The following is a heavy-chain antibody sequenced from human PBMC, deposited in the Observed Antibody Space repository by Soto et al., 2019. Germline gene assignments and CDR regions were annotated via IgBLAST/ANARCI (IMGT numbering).Heavy chain of an antibody. Sequence: QVQLVQSGSEVKKPGSSVKVSCKASGGTFSSYAISWVRQVPGQGLEWMGGIMPIFGTPDYAQKFQGRVTITADESTSIAHMELSSLRSEDTCVYYCARDKDRPQLGGNYYYIMDVWGQGTTVTVSS. V-gene: IGHV1-69*12. CDR3: ARDKDRPQLGGNYYYIMDV. D-gene: IGHD3-3*02. CDR2: IMPIFGTP. CDR1: GGTFSSYA. J-gene: IGHJ6*02.